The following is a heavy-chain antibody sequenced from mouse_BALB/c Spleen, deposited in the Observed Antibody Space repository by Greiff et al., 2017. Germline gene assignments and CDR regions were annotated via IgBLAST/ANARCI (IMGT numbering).Heavy chain of an antibody. J-gene: IGHJ2*01. V-gene: IGHV1-69*02. CDR2: IDPSDSYT. CDR3: ALGNYGNSDY. D-gene: IGHD2-1*01. CDR1: GYTFTSYW. Sequence: VQLQQPGAELVKPGASVKLSCKASGYTFTSYWMHWVKQRPGQGLEWIGEIDPSDSYTNYNQKFKGKATLTVDKSSSTAYMQLSSLTSEDSAVYYCALGNYGNSDYWGQGTTLTVSS.